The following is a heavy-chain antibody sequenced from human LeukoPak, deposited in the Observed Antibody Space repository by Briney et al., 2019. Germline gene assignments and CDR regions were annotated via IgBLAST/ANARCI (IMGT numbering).Heavy chain of an antibody. Sequence: GGSLRLSCAASGFPFSSSGMHWVRQAPGKGLEWVTFIHADGNSKYYADSVEGRFTVSRDSPKNTLSLQMNSLRVEDTAVYYCARSLTAREYFQHWGQDTLVTVSS. CDR3: ARSLTAREYFQH. CDR1: GFPFSSSG. D-gene: IGHD6-6*01. J-gene: IGHJ1*01. CDR2: IHADGNSK. V-gene: IGHV3-30*02.